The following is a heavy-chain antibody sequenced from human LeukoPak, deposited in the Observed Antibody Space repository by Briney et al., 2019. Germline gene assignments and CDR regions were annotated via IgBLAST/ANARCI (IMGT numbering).Heavy chain of an antibody. CDR1: GGSISRYY. CDR2: IYTSGST. Sequence: SETLSLTCTVSGGSISRYYWICIRQPAGKGLEWLGRIYTSGSTNYNASLKIRVSMSVDTSKNQFSLNLSSETAAETAVFYCARENSGNYREFDYWGQGTMVTVSS. D-gene: IGHD1-26*01. J-gene: IGHJ4*02. V-gene: IGHV4-4*07. CDR3: ARENSGNYREFDY.